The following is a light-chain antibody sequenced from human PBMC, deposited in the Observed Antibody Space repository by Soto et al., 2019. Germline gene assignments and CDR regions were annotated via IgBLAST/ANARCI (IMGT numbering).Light chain of an antibody. V-gene: IGKV3-11*01. Sequence: EIVLTQSPATLSLSPGERATLSCRASQSVSSYLAWYQQKPGQAPSLLIYDASNRAPGIPARFSGGGSATDFPLTISCLEPEDFAVYYCQQRFNWPLFTFGQGTKLESK. CDR1: QSVSSY. CDR3: QQRFNWPLFT. CDR2: DAS. J-gene: IGKJ2*01.